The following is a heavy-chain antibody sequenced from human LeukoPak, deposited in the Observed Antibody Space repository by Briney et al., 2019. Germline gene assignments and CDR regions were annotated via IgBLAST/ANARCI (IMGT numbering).Heavy chain of an antibody. D-gene: IGHD6-13*01. J-gene: IGHJ4*02. CDR1: GYSISSGYY. V-gene: IGHV4-38-2*02. Sequence: PSETLSVTCTVSGYSISSGYYWGWIRQPPGKGLEWIGSIYHSGSTYYNPSLKSRVTISVDTSKNQFSLKLSSVTAADTAVYYCASTSSSWERYFDYWGQGTLVTVSS. CDR3: ASTSSSWERYFDY. CDR2: IYHSGST.